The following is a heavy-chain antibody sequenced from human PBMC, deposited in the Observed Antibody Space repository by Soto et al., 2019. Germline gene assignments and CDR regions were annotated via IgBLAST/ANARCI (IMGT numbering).Heavy chain of an antibody. J-gene: IGHJ4*01. CDR2: ISAYNGNT. D-gene: IGHD3-10*01. Sequence: QVQLVQSGAEVKKPGASVKVSCKASGYTFTSYGISWVRQAPGQGLEWMGWISAYNGNTNDAQKLQGRVTMTTDTTPSTAYSGLLSRRDDDAAGYYCARDTYGSGAGDWGHVTLVTVSS. V-gene: IGHV1-18*01. CDR1: GYTFTSYG. CDR3: ARDTYGSGAGD.